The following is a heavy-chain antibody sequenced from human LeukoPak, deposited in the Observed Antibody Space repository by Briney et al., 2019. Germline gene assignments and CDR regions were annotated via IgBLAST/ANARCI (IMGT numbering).Heavy chain of an antibody. CDR1: RFRFDDYY. V-gene: IGHV3-11*01. CDR2: ISASGGMM. D-gene: IGHD4/OR15-4a*01. J-gene: IGHJ4*02. CDR3: ARHMVLSPCDY. Sequence: PGGSLRLSCAASRFRFDDYYLSWIRQAPGKGLEWISFISASGGMMDHADSVKGRFTISRDNAKNSVYLEMNNLRAEDTAVYHCARHMVLSPCDYWGPGTLVTVSS.